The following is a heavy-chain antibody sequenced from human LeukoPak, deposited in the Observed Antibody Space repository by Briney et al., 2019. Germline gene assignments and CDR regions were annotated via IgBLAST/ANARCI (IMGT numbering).Heavy chain of an antibody. J-gene: IGHJ3*02. D-gene: IGHD1-26*01. Sequence: GASVKVSCKVSGYTLTELSMHWVRQAPGKGLEWMGGFDPEDGETIYAQKFQGRVTMTEDTSTDTAYIELSSLRSEDTAVYYCATPNPPYSGSYYAFDIWGQGTMVTVSS. V-gene: IGHV1-24*01. CDR2: FDPEDGET. CDR3: ATPNPPYSGSYYAFDI. CDR1: GYTLTELS.